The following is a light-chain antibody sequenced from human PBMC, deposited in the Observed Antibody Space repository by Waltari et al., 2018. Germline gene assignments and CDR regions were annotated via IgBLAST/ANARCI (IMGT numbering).Light chain of an antibody. CDR1: SRAVGGYDS. Sequence: QSALTQPSYVSGPPGQSITISCTGTSRAVGGYDSVSWYQQRPDQAPKLLIYDVTNRPSGVSFRFSGSKSENTASLTISDLQPEDEADYHCCSYTRTTTLVVFGGGTK. CDR3: CSYTRTTTLVV. J-gene: IGLJ2*01. CDR2: DVT. V-gene: IGLV2-14*03.